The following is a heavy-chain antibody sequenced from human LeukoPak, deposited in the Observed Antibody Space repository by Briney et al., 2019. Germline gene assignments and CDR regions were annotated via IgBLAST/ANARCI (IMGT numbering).Heavy chain of an antibody. CDR1: GGSISSYY. CDR3: ASRSSIWSGYQDTLYYFDS. V-gene: IGHV4-59*01. CDR2: IYYSGST. D-gene: IGHD3-3*01. Sequence: SETLSLTCTGSGGSISSYYWSWIRQPPGKRLEWIGHIYYSGSTNYNPSLKSRVTISVDTSKNQFSLKLSSVTAADTAVYYCASRSSIWSGYQDTLYYFDSWGQGTLVTVSS. J-gene: IGHJ4*02.